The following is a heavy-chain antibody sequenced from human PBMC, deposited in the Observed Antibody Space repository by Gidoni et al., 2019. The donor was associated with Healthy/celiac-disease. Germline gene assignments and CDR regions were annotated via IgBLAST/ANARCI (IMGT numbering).Heavy chain of an antibody. J-gene: IGHJ6*02. CDR2: IYYSGST. D-gene: IGHD2-2*01. CDR1: GGSISSYY. V-gene: IGHV4-59*01. CDR3: ASSQPAATYYYYYSMDV. Sequence: QVQLQESGPGLVKPSETLSLTCTVSGGSISSYYWSWIRQPPGKGLEWIGYIYYSGSTNYNPSLKSRVTISVDTSKNQFSLKLSSVTAADTAVYYCASSQPAATYYYYYSMDVWGQGTTVTVSS.